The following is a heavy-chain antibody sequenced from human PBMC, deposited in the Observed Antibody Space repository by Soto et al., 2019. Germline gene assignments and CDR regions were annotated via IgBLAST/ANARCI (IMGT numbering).Heavy chain of an antibody. CDR3: ARYYDILTFLDYYYGMDV. CDR1: GFTFSSYA. CDR2: ISYDGSNK. J-gene: IGHJ6*02. V-gene: IGHV3-30-3*01. Sequence: PGGSLRLSCAASGFTFSSYAMHWVRQAPGKGLEWVAVISYDGSNKYYADSVKGRFTISRDNSKNTLYLQMNSLRAEDTAVYYCARYYDILTFLDYYYGMDVWGQGTTVTVS. D-gene: IGHD3-9*01.